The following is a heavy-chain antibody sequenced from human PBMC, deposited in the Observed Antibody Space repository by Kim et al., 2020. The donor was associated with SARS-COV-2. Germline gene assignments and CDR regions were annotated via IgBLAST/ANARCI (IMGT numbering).Heavy chain of an antibody. Sequence: QKFQGRVTMTRDTSTSTVYMELSSLRSEDTAVYYCARVGITGTGGGMDVWGQGTTVTVSS. CDR3: ARVGITGTGGGMDV. V-gene: IGHV1-46*01. J-gene: IGHJ6*02. D-gene: IGHD1-20*01.